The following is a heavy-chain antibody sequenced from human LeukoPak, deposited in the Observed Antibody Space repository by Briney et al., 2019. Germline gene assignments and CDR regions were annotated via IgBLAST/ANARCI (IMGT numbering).Heavy chain of an antibody. CDR3: ARDQLGSSSWYLYALDI. Sequence: GGSLRLSCAASGFTFSSYAMHWVRQAPGKGLEWVAVISYDGSNKYYADSVKGRFTISRDNSKNTLYLQMNSLRAEDTAVYYCARDQLGSSSWYLYALDIWGQGTMVTVSS. CDR1: GFTFSSYA. CDR2: ISYDGSNK. V-gene: IGHV3-30-3*01. J-gene: IGHJ3*02. D-gene: IGHD6-13*01.